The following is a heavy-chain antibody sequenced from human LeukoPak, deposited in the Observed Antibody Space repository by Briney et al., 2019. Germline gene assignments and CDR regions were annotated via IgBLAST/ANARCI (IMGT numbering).Heavy chain of an antibody. CDR3: ARSSLAGPGGFDY. J-gene: IGHJ4*02. Sequence: SETLSLTCTVSGGSISSYYWSWIRQPPGKGLEWIGYIYYSGSTNYNPSLKSRVTISVDTSKNPFSLKLSSVTAADAAVYYCARSSLAGPGGFDYWGQGTLVTVSS. CDR2: IYYSGST. V-gene: IGHV4-59*01. CDR1: GGSISSYY. D-gene: IGHD6-19*01.